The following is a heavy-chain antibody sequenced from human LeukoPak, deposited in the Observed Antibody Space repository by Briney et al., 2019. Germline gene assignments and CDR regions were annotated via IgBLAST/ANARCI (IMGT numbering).Heavy chain of an antibody. CDR1: GFTFSSHW. D-gene: IGHD5-18*01. CDR2: INSDGSRT. Sequence: GGSLRLSCAASGFTFSSHWMHWVRQAPGKGLVWVSRINSDGSRTSYADFVKGRFTISRDNAKNTLYLQMNSLRAEDTAIYYCATYRQVQVPFECWGQGTLVTVSS. J-gene: IGHJ4*02. CDR3: ATYRQVQVPFEC. V-gene: IGHV3-74*01.